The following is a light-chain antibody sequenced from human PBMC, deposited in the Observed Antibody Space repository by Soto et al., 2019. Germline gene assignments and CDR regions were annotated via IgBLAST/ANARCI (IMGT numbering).Light chain of an antibody. CDR1: QSISTY. CDR2: DAS. Sequence: EIVLTQSPATLSLSPGERATLSSRASQSISTYLAWYQQKPGQAPRLLIYDASNRATGIPARFSGSGSGTDFTLTISSLESEDFAVYYCQQRSNWPLTFGGGTKVEI. J-gene: IGKJ4*01. CDR3: QQRSNWPLT. V-gene: IGKV3-11*01.